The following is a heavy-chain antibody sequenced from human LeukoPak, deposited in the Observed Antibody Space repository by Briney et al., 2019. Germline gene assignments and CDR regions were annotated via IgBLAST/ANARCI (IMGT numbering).Heavy chain of an antibody. V-gene: IGHV3-21*01. CDR1: GFTFSSYS. CDR3: ARGNAPQPFDS. Sequence: PGGSRRLSCAAAGFTFSSYSMHWVRQAPGKGLEWVSSISSYDGGDIYYSDSVKGRFTISRDNAKNSLYLQMSSLRAEDTAVYYCARGNAPQPFDSWGQGTLVTVS. D-gene: IGHD2-2*01. J-gene: IGHJ4*02. CDR2: ISSYDGGDI.